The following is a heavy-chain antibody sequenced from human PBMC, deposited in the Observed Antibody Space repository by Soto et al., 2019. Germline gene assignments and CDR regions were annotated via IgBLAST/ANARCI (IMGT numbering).Heavy chain of an antibody. V-gene: IGHV3-23*01. CDR1: GFTFSSYA. CDR3: AKISGDGSGSYYTYYFDY. Sequence: GGSLRLSCAASGFTFSSYAMSWVRQAPGKGLEWVSAISGSGGSTYYADSVKGRFTISRDNSKNTLYLQMNSLRAEDTAVYYCAKISGDGSGSYYTYYFDYWGQGTLVTVSS. J-gene: IGHJ4*02. D-gene: IGHD3-10*01. CDR2: ISGSGGST.